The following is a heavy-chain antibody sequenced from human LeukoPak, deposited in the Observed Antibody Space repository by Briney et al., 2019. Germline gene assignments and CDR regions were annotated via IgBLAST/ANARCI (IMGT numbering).Heavy chain of an antibody. D-gene: IGHD6-13*01. Sequence: SGPALVKPTQTLTLTCTFSGFSLSTSGMCVSWIRQPPGKAPEWLARIDWDDDKYYSTSLKTRLTISKDTSKNQVVLTVTNMDPVDTATYYCARISSSSARAIDYWGQGTLVTVSS. CDR3: ARISSSSARAIDY. V-gene: IGHV2-70*11. J-gene: IGHJ4*02. CDR2: IDWDDDK. CDR1: GFSLSTSGMC.